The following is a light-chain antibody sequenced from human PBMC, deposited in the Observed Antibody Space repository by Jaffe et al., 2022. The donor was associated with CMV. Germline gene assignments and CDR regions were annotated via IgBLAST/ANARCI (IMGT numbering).Light chain of an antibody. CDR2: RAS. J-gene: IGKJ2*01. Sequence: DIQMTQSPSTLSASVGDRVTITCRASHNITTWLAWYQQKPGKAPKLLIYRASTLEFGVPSRFSGSGSGTEFTLTISNLQPEDFATYYCQQSGTFGQGTKVEI. V-gene: IGKV1-5*03. CDR3: QQSGT. CDR1: HNITTW.